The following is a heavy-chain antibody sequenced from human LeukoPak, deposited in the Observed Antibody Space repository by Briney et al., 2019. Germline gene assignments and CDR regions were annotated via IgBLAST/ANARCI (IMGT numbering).Heavy chain of an antibody. CDR1: GFIFSDYY. V-gene: IGHV3-7*01. Sequence: GGSLRLSCAASGFIFSDYYMSWVRQAPGKGLEWEANIKQDGSAKYYVDSVKGRFTISRDNAKKSLHLQMNSLRVEDTAIYYCARDLWPEDYWGQGTLVTVSS. D-gene: IGHD3-10*01. CDR3: ARDLWPEDY. J-gene: IGHJ4*02. CDR2: IKQDGSAK.